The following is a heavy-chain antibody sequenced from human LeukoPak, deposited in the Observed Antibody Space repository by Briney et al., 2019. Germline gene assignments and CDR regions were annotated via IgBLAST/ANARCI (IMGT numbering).Heavy chain of an antibody. Sequence: VASVKVSCKASGYTFTSYDINWVRQATGQGLEWMGGIIPIFGTANYAQKFQGRVTITTDESTSTAYMELSSLRSEDTAVYYCASTSSSSWYDYWGQGTLVTVSS. CDR3: ASTSSSSWYDY. CDR2: IIPIFGTA. J-gene: IGHJ4*02. D-gene: IGHD6-13*01. CDR1: GYTFTSYD. V-gene: IGHV1-69*05.